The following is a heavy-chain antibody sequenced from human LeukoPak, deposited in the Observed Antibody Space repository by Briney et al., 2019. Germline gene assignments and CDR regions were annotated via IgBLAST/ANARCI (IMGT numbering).Heavy chain of an antibody. D-gene: IGHD6-19*01. Sequence: ASVKVSCKSSGYTFTCYGISWVRQAPGQGLEWMGWISAYNGNTNYAQKLQGRVTMTTDTSTSTAYMELRSLRSDDTAVYYCARDSSGWDFDYWGQGTLVSVSS. CDR1: GYTFTCYG. V-gene: IGHV1-18*01. J-gene: IGHJ4*02. CDR3: ARDSSGWDFDY. CDR2: ISAYNGNT.